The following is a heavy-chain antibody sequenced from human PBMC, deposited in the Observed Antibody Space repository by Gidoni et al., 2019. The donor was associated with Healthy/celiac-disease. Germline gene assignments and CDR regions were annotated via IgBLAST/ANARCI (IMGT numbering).Heavy chain of an antibody. CDR2: IYYSGST. CDR1: GGSISSSSSY. J-gene: IGHJ4*02. CDR3: ARQVVGWRDIVVVVAATHYFDY. Sequence: QLQLQESGPGLVKPSETLSLTCTVSGGSISSSSSYWGWIRQPPGKGLEWIGSIYYSGSTYYNPSLKRRVTISVDTSKNQFSLKLSSVTAADTAVYYCARQVVGWRDIVVVVAATHYFDYWGQGTLVTVSS. D-gene: IGHD2-15*01. V-gene: IGHV4-39*01.